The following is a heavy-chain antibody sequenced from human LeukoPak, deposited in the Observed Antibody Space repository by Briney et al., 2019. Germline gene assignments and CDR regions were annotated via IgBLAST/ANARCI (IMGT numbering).Heavy chain of an antibody. J-gene: IGHJ6*02. V-gene: IGHV3-7*03. Sequence: GGSLRLSCAASGFTFSSYWMSWVRQAPGKGLEWVANIKQDGSEKYYVDSVKGRFTISRDNAKNSLYLQMSNLRAEDTAVYFCARGGGLDVWGQGAAVTVSS. D-gene: IGHD3-16*01. CDR3: ARGGGLDV. CDR2: IKQDGSEK. CDR1: GFTFSSYW.